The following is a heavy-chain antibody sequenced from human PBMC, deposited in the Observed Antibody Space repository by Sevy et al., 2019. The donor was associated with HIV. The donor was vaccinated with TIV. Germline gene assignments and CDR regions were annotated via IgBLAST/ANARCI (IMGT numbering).Heavy chain of an antibody. D-gene: IGHD5-18*01. CDR3: AGGTFSYGYWRGFDY. CDR1: GDSISNDY. CDR2: IYYSGST. V-gene: IGHV4-59*01. J-gene: IGHJ4*02. Sequence: SETLSLTCTVSGDSISNDYWSWIRQPPGKGLEWIGYIYYSGSTNYNPSLRSRVTISLDTSKNQFSVKLSCVTAADTAVYYCAGGTFSYGYWRGFDYWGQGTLVTVSS.